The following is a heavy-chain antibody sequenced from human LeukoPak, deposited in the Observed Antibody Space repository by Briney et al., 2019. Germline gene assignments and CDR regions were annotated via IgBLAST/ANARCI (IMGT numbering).Heavy chain of an antibody. CDR3: ARAYDNSGYLEY. CDR2: INAHNGNT. CDR1: GYTFASYG. D-gene: IGHD3-22*01. J-gene: IGHJ4*02. V-gene: IGHV1-18*01. Sequence: ASVKVSCKASGYTFASYGISWVRQAPGQGLEWMGWINAHNGNTNFAQKVQGRVTMTTDTSTTTAYMELRSLRSDDTAVYYCARAYDNSGYLEYWGQGTLVTVSS.